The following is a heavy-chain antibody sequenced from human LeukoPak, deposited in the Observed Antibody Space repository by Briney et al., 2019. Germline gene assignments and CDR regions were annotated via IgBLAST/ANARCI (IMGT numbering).Heavy chain of an antibody. V-gene: IGHV3-11*06. D-gene: IGHD6-19*01. CDR3: AKDQWLVQYYFDY. Sequence: GGSLRLSCAASGFTFSDYYMSWIRQAPGEGLEWVSYISSSSSYTNYADSVKGRFTISRDNSKNTLYLQMNSLRAEDTAVYYCAKDQWLVQYYFDYWGQGTLVTVSS. CDR2: ISSSSSYT. CDR1: GFTFSDYY. J-gene: IGHJ4*02.